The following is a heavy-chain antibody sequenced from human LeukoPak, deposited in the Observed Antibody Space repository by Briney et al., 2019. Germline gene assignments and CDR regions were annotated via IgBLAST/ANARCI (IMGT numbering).Heavy chain of an antibody. CDR3: ARRGSGSYYRDFFDY. V-gene: IGHV5-51*01. D-gene: IGHD3-10*01. CDR1: GYNFTSYW. CDR2: IYPGDSDT. J-gene: IGHJ4*02. Sequence: GESLKISCKGSGYNFTSYWIGWVRQMPGKGLEWMGIIYPGDSDTRYSPSFQGQVTMSADKSISTAYQQWSSLKASDTAMYYCARRGSGSYYRDFFDYWGQGTLATVSS.